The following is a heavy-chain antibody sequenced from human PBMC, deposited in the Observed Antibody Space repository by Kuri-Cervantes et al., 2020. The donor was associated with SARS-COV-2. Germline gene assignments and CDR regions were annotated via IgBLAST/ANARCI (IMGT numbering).Heavy chain of an antibody. D-gene: IGHD3-22*01. CDR1: GGSVSGYY. CDR2: IHYSGST. V-gene: IGHV4-59*02. CDR3: ARETYYYDSSGYYTYYYYGMDV. Sequence: SETLSLTCTVSGGSVSGYYWTWMRQPPGKGLEWIGNIHYSGSTNYNTSLDSRVTMSVDTSKNQFSLKLSSVTAADTAVYYCARETYYYDSSGYYTYYYYGMDVWGQGTTVTVSS. J-gene: IGHJ6*02.